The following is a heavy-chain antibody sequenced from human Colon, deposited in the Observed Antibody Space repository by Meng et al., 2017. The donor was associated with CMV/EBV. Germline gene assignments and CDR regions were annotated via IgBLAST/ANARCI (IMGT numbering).Heavy chain of an antibody. Sequence: GESLKISCQGSEYTFSRYWIGWARQRPGKGLEWMGIVYPSDSDTKYSPSFQGQVTISADKSTGVSYLQWSSLKASDTAVYYCAIISGSSFFDSWGQGTLVTVSS. V-gene: IGHV5-51*01. J-gene: IGHJ4*02. CDR3: AIISGSSFFDS. CDR1: EYTFSRYW. CDR2: VYPSDSDT. D-gene: IGHD6-19*01.